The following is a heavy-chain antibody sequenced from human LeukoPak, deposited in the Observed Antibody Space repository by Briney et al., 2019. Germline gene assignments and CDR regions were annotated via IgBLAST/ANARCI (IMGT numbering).Heavy chain of an antibody. CDR2: IYPGDSDT. Sequence: GESLKISCKGSGYSFTSYWIGWVRQMPGKGLEWMGIIYPGDSDTRYSPSFQGQVTISADKSISTAYLQWSSLKASDTAMYYCARQMYYDFWSGSPDAFDIWGQGTMVTVSS. CDR1: GYSFTSYW. D-gene: IGHD3-3*01. CDR3: ARQMYYDFWSGSPDAFDI. J-gene: IGHJ3*02. V-gene: IGHV5-51*01.